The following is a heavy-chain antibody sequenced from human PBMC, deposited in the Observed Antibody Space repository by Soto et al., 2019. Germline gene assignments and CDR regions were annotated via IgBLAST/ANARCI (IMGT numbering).Heavy chain of an antibody. V-gene: IGHV1-3*01. CDR1: GYTFTSYA. CDR2: INAGNGNT. J-gene: IGHJ5*02. Sequence: KVSCKASGYTFTSYAMHWVRQAPGQRLEWMGWINAGNGNTKYSQKFQGRVTITRDTSASTAYMYLSSLRSEDTAVYYCARGPLRNWFDPWGQGTLVTVSS. CDR3: ARGPLRNWFDP.